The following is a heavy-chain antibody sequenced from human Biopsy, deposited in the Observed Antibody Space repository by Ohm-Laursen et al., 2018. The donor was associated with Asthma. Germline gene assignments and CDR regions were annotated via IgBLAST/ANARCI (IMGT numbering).Heavy chain of an antibody. V-gene: IGHV1-69*13. CDR2: LIPVLGTP. CDR1: GDSFSNYA. D-gene: IGHD5-12*01. CDR3: ARGYSGSDRIVYYYSGLEV. J-gene: IGHJ6*02. Sequence: SVKVSCKASGDSFSNYAISWVRQAPGQGLEWMGGLIPVLGTPDHAQMFEGRVTITADESTSTAYMELSSLSSEDTAVYYCARGYSGSDRIVYYYSGLEVWGQGNTVTVSS.